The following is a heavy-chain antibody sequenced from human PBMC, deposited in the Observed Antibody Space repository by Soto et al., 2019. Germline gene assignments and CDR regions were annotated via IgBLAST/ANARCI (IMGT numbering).Heavy chain of an antibody. CDR1: GYSFTSYW. V-gene: IGHV5-51*01. J-gene: IGHJ6*02. Sequence: PGESLKISCKGSGYSFTSYWIGWVRQMPGKGLEWMGIIYPGDSDTHYNPSLKSRVTISVDTSKNHLSLKLTSMTAADTAMYYCVRHGGTSGWYPRIYYYGMNVWGQGTTVTVSS. CDR2: IYPGDSDT. D-gene: IGHD6-19*01. CDR3: VRHGGTSGWYPRIYYYGMNV.